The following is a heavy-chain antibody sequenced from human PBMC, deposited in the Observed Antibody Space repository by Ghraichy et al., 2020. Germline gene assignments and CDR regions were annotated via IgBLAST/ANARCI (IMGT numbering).Heavy chain of an antibody. D-gene: IGHD4-23*01. Sequence: GGSLRLSCVGSGFTFSSYDMNWVRQSPGKGLEWVSYISSSSRNKFYADSVKGRFTISRDNAQNSLSLQMNSLRDEDTAVYYCARASTVVRFYYYDGMDVWGQGNTVTVSS. V-gene: IGHV3-48*02. J-gene: IGHJ6*02. CDR1: GFTFSSYD. CDR2: ISSSSRNK. CDR3: ARASTVVRFYYYDGMDV.